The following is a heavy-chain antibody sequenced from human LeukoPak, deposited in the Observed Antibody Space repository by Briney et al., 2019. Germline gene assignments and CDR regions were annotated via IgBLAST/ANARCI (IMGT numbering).Heavy chain of an antibody. CDR3: AREVGNWFDP. J-gene: IGHJ5*02. CDR1: GGTFSSYA. Sequence: ASVKVSCKASGGTFSSYAISWVRQAPGQGLEWMGWINPNSGGTNYAQKFQGRVTMTRDTSISTAYMELSRLRSDDTAVYYCAREVGNWFDPWGQGTLVTVSS. V-gene: IGHV1-2*02. D-gene: IGHD1-26*01. CDR2: INPNSGGT.